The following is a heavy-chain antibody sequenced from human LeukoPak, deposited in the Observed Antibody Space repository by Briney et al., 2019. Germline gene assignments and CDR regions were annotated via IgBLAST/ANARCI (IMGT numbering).Heavy chain of an antibody. CDR1: GFTFSSYS. CDR3: ARGDEMATPPSYYYSGMDV. V-gene: IGHV3-21*01. D-gene: IGHD5-24*01. Sequence: GGSLRLSCAASGFTFSSYSMNWVRQAPGKGLEWVSSISSSSSYIYYADSVKGRFTISRDNAKNSLYLQMNSLRAEDTAVYYCARGDEMATPPSYYYSGMDVWGQGTTVTVSS. CDR2: ISSSSSYI. J-gene: IGHJ6*02.